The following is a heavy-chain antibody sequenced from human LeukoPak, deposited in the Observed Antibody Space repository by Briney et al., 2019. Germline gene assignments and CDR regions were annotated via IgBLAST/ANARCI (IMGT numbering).Heavy chain of an antibody. J-gene: IGHJ4*02. CDR2: ISSSGTTI. CDR1: GFTFSSYE. Sequence: GGSLRLSCAASGFTFSSYEMKWVRQAPGKGLEWVSYISSSGTTIYYAERRFTISRDNAKNSLYLLMNSLRAEDTAIYYCARGYCSGGSCYGGDYWGQGTLVTVSS. V-gene: IGHV3-48*03. D-gene: IGHD2-15*01. CDR3: ARGYCSGGSCYGGDY.